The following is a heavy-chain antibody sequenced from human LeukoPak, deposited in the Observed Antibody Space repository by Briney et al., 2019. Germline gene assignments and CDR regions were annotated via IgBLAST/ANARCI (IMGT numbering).Heavy chain of an antibody. Sequence: GGSLRLSCVASGFSFTTYWMHWLRHVSGRERMWVSRINTDGSSTTYAESVKGRFTISRDNAKNMVYLQMNSLRAEDSAIYYCARDLVGATGDYWGQGSLVTVSS. D-gene: IGHD1-26*01. CDR2: INTDGSST. CDR1: GFSFTTYW. CDR3: ARDLVGATGDY. J-gene: IGHJ4*02. V-gene: IGHV3-74*01.